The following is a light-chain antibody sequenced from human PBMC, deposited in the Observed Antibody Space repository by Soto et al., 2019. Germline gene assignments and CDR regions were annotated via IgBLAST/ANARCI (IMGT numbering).Light chain of an antibody. CDR1: QSISSW. CDR2: DTS. J-gene: IGKJ1*01. Sequence: DIQMTQSPSTLSASVGDRVTITCRASQSISSWLAWYQQKPGKAPKLLIYDTSSLESGVPSRFSGSGSGTEFTLTISSLQPDDFAIYYCQQDSSYWTFGQGTKVEIK. V-gene: IGKV1-5*01. CDR3: QQDSSYWT.